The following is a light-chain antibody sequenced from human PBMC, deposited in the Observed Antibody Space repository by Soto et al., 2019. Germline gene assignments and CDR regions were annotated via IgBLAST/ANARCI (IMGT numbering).Light chain of an antibody. CDR3: QQYYGTPYT. V-gene: IGKV4-1*01. Sequence: DIVLTQSPDSVAVSLGERATINCKSSQSVLFSSNNKNFLAWYQQKPAQPPKLLLYWASTRESGVPDRFSGSGSGTDFTLTISSLQAEDVAIYYCQQYYGTPYTFGQGTKLEIK. CDR2: WAS. CDR1: QSVLFSSNNKNF. J-gene: IGKJ2*01.